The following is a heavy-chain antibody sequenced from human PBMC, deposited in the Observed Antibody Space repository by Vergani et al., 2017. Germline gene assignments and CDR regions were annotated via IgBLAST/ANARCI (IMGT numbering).Heavy chain of an antibody. CDR3: ARADYYDSSGHDFDY. J-gene: IGHJ4*02. CDR1: GDSISSNNC. V-gene: IGHV4-4*03. Sequence: QVQLQESGPGLVKPPGTLSLTCAVSGDSISSNNCWTWVRQPPGKGLEWIGEICHTEDTKYSPSLKSRVTVSVDESKNQFSLKLSSVTAADTAVYYCARADYYDSSGHDFDYWGQGTLVTVSS. D-gene: IGHD3-22*01. CDR2: ICHTEDT.